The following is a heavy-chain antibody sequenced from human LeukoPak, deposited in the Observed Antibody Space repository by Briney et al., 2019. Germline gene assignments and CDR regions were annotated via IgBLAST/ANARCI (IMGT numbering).Heavy chain of an antibody. D-gene: IGHD2-2*01. CDR2: ISYDGSNK. V-gene: IGHV3-30-3*01. Sequence: XGSLRLSCAASGFTFSSYAMHWVRQAPGKGLEWVAVISYDGSNKYYADSVKGRFTISRDNSKNTLYLQMNSLRAEDTAVYYCAPSGIDCSSTSCYRANWFDPWGQGTLVTVSS. CDR3: APSGIDCSSTSCYRANWFDP. J-gene: IGHJ5*02. CDR1: GFTFSSYA.